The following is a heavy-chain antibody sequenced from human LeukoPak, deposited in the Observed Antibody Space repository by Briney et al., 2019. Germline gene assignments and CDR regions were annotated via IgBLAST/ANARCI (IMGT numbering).Heavy chain of an antibody. Sequence: ASVEVSCKVSGYTLTELSMHWVRQAPGKGLEWMGGFDPEDGETIYAQKFQGRVTMTEDTSTDTAYMELSSLRSEDTAVYYCATSSKPPVLRFLEWLMARGAFDIWGQGTMVTVSS. J-gene: IGHJ3*02. CDR1: GYTLTELS. CDR2: FDPEDGET. D-gene: IGHD3-3*01. CDR3: ATSSKPPVLRFLEWLMARGAFDI. V-gene: IGHV1-24*01.